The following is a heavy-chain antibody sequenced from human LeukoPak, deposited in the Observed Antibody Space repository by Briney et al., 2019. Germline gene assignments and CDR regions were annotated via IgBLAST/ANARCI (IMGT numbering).Heavy chain of an antibody. D-gene: IGHD2-2*01. V-gene: IGHV4-59*01. CDR1: GGSISSFC. CDR3: ARAEGKGRSNYFDY. CDR2: VYYRGST. J-gene: IGHJ4*02. Sequence: PSETLSLTCTISGGSISSFCWSWIRQPPGKGLEWIGYVYYRGSTNYNPSLKSRVTISVDTSKNQFSLKLSSVTAADTAVYYCARAEGKGRSNYFDYWGQGTLVTVSS.